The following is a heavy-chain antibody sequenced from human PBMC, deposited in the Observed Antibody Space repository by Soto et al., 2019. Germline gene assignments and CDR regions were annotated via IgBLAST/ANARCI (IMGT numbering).Heavy chain of an antibody. J-gene: IGHJ6*02. CDR2: IKQDGSEK. Sequence: GGSLRLSCAASGFTFSSYWMSWVRQAPGKGLEWVANIKQDGSEKYYVDSVKGRFTISRDNAKNSLYLQMNSLRAEDTAVYYCARDISSWYEGFYYYYGMDVWGQGTTVTVSS. CDR3: ARDISSWYEGFYYYYGMDV. V-gene: IGHV3-7*05. CDR1: GFTFSSYW. D-gene: IGHD6-13*01.